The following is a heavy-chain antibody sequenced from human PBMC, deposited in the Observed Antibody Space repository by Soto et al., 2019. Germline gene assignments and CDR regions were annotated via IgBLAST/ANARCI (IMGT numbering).Heavy chain of an antibody. Sequence: SETLSLTCTVSGGSISSGSYHWSWIRQHPGKGLEWIGNIYYSGSSYYNPSLKSRATISIDTSKDQFSLRLGSVTAADTAVYYCSVLRYFDWFNDYWGQGTLVTVSS. D-gene: IGHD3-9*01. CDR2: IYYSGSS. J-gene: IGHJ4*02. V-gene: IGHV4-31*06. CDR1: GGSISSGSYH. CDR3: SVLRYFDWFNDY.